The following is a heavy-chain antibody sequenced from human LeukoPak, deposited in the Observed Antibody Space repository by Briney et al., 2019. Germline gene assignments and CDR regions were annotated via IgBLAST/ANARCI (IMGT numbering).Heavy chain of an antibody. CDR2: INGDGSNT. CDR1: GFTFSSHW. J-gene: IGHJ3*02. V-gene: IGHV3-74*03. D-gene: IGHD2-15*01. CDR3: ARCKSWYSTDAFDS. Sequence: PGGSLRLSCAASGFTFSSHWMHWVRQAPGKGLVWVSRINGDGSNTTYADSVKGRFTISRDNAKNTLYLQMNSLRAEDTAVYHCARCKSWYSTDAFDSWGQGTMVTVSS.